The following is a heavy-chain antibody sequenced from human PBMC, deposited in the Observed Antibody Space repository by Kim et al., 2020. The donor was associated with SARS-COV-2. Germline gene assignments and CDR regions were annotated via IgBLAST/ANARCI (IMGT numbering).Heavy chain of an antibody. J-gene: IGHJ6*02. V-gene: IGHV1-46*01. CDR1: GYTFTSYY. CDR3: ARDGIVVQPAAPPVTSLDV. CDR2: INPSDGST. Sequence: ASVKVSCKPSGYTFTSYYLHWVRQAPGQGLEWMGIINPSDGSTTYAQKFQGRVTMTRDTSTTTVHMELSSLSSEDTAVYYCARDGIVVQPAAPPVTSLDVWGQGTTVTVSS. D-gene: IGHD2-2*01.